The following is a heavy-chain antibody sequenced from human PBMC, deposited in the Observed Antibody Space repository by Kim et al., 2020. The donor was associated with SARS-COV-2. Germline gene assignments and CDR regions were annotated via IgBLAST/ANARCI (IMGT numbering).Heavy chain of an antibody. D-gene: IGHD2-21*01. Sequence: GGSLRLSCAASGFSFSHSGMHWVRQTPGKALQWVTLILAEGNNKYYADSVKGRFTVSRDNSKNTLYLQMNSLRVEVTALYYCARDRGYCGSGPCHSDYFDYWGQGTLVTVSS. CDR2: ILAEGNNK. J-gene: IGHJ4*02. CDR3: ARDRGYCGSGPCHSDYFDY. V-gene: IGHV3-33*05. CDR1: GFSFSHSG.